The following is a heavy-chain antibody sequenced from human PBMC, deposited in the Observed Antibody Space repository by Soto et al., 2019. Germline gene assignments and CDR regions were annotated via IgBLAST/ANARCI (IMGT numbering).Heavy chain of an antibody. CDR1: SGSFSGYY. D-gene: IGHD3-16*01. Sequence: QVQLQQWGAGLLKPSETLSLTCAVYSGSFSGYYWSWIRQSPGKGLEWIGEIYHGLSIVYNPSLASRVTISGGSSKNQFSLNLSSVSAADTAVYYCARNGGYYFDYWGQGALVTVSS. J-gene: IGHJ4*02. CDR2: IYHGLSI. V-gene: IGHV4-34*01. CDR3: ARNGGYYFDY.